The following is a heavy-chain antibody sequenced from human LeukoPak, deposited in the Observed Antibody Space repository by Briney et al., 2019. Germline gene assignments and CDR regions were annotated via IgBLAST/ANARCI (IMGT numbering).Heavy chain of an antibody. V-gene: IGHV4-59*01. D-gene: IGHD4-17*01. Sequence: SETLCLTCTVSGGSISSYYWSWIRQPPGKGLEWIGYIYYSGSTNYNPSLKSRVTISVDTSKNQFSLKLSSVTAADTAVYYCARAVMTTVTTGWFDPWAREPWSPSPQ. CDR2: IYYSGST. J-gene: IGHJ5*02. CDR3: ARAVMTTVTTGWFDP. CDR1: GGSISSYY.